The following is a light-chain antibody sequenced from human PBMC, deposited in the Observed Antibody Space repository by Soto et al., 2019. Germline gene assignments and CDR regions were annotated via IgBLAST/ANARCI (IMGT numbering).Light chain of an antibody. J-gene: IGKJ5*01. V-gene: IGKV3-11*01. CDR3: QQRRDWPIT. CDR2: DVS. Sequence: TQSPSSLSLSPGERATLSCRATQSLNTYLAWYQQKPGQAPRLLIYDVSNRATGIPARFSGGGSGTDFTLTISSLEPEDFAVYYCQQRRDWPITFGQGTRLEIK. CDR1: QSLNTY.